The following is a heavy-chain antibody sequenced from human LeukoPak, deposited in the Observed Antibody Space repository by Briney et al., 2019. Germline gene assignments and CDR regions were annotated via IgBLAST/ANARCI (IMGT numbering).Heavy chain of an antibody. CDR3: ARSEWFGELVYYFDY. J-gene: IGHJ4*02. Sequence: PSETLSLTCTVSGGSDNSGSYYWRWVRQPPGKVLEWNGYIYYSWSTHYNPSLKSRVTISVDTSKNQFSLKLSSVTAADTAVYYCARSEWFGELVYYFDYWGKGTLVTVSS. CDR2: IYYSWST. V-gene: IGHV4-61*01. CDR1: GGSDNSGSYY. D-gene: IGHD3-10*01.